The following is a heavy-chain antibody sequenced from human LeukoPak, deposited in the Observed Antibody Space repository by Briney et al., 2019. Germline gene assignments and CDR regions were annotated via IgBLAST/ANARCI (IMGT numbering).Heavy chain of an antibody. V-gene: IGHV1-69*13. CDR1: GGTFSSYA. J-gene: IGHJ1*01. Sequence: SVKVSCKASGGTFSSYAISWVRQAPGQGLEWMGGIIPIFGTANSAQKFQGRVTITADESTSTAYMELSSLRSEDTAVYYCARDLDYYDSSGPRGEYFQHWGQGTLVTVSS. CDR2: IIPIFGTA. D-gene: IGHD3-22*01. CDR3: ARDLDYYDSSGPRGEYFQH.